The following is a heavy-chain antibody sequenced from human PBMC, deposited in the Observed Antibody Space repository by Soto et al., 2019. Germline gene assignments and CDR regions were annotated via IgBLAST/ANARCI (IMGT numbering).Heavy chain of an antibody. CDR1: GFSFRNAW. CDR3: TTDLQAYCDGTTCYAGNYYYDDMDV. CDR2: IKSQGDGGTR. D-gene: IGHD2-2*01. Sequence: EVQLVESGGGLVKPGGSLRLSCAASGFSFRNAWMSWVRQAPGKGLEWVGHIKSQGDGGTRDYAAPVKGRFTISRDDSKNTLFLQMNSLKNEDTAVYFCTTDLQAYCDGTTCYAGNYYYDDMDVWGQGTTVTVSS. V-gene: IGHV3-15*01. J-gene: IGHJ6*02.